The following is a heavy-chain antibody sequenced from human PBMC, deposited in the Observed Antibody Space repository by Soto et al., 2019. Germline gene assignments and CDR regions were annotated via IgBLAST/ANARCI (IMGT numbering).Heavy chain of an antibody. V-gene: IGHV1-2*04. CDR1: GYTFTDYY. CDR2: INPNTGGT. CDR3: AKGGHYDSPHYADS. J-gene: IGHJ4*02. Sequence: QVHLVQSGTEVRQPGASVRVSCKASGYTFTDYYLHWVRQAPGQGPEWMGWINPNTGGTDYAQKCRDWVTMTTDTSINTAYLEPSRLQSHDTDVYYCAKGGHYDSPHYADSWGQGPLVTVSS. D-gene: IGHD3-22*01.